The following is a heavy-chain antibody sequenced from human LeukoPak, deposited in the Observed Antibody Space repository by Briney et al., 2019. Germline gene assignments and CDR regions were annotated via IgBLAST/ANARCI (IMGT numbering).Heavy chain of an antibody. CDR3: ARPRGYYDSSGYYHLHYFDY. CDR1: GYTFTSYA. D-gene: IGHD3-22*01. CDR2: INAGNGNT. V-gene: IGHV1-3*01. Sequence: GASVKVSCKASGYTFTSYAMHWVRQAPGQRLEWMGWINAGNGNTKYSQKFQGRVTITRDTSASTAYMELSSLRSEDTAVYYCARPRGYYDSSGYYHLHYFDYWGQGTLVTVSS. J-gene: IGHJ4*02.